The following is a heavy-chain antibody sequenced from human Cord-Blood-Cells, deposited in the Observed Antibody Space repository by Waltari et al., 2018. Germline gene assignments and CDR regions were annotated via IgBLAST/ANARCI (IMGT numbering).Heavy chain of an antibody. D-gene: IGHD6-13*01. J-gene: IGHJ4*02. CDR3: ARDGMSAGFDY. CDR2: ISSSGSTI. CDR1: GFTFSSYE. V-gene: IGHV3-48*03. Sequence: EVQLVESGGGLVQPGGSLRLSCAAPGFTFSSYELNWVRQARGKGMEWVSYISSSGSTIYYADSVKGRCTISSDNAKNALYLQMNSVRAEDTAVYYCARDGMSAGFDYWGQGTLVTVSS.